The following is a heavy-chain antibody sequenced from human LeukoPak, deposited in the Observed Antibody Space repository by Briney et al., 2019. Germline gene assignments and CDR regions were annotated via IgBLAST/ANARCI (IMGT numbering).Heavy chain of an antibody. CDR2: ISGSGGNT. CDR1: GFNFSNHG. D-gene: IGHD3-22*01. CDR3: AKDMYYDSSGPVFDY. Sequence: LRISCAAPGFNFSNHGMSLVRPGPRKGLDSVPTISGSGGNTYYADSVKGRFTISRDTSKNTLYLQMNSPRAEDTAVYYCAKDMYYDSSGPVFDYWGQGTLVTVSS. V-gene: IGHV3-23*01. J-gene: IGHJ4*02.